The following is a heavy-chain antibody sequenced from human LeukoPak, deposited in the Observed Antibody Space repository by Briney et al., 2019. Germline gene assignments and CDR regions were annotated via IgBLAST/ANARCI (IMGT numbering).Heavy chain of an antibody. D-gene: IGHD2-15*01. CDR3: ARHRGSYYYYGMDV. J-gene: IGHJ6*02. CDR2: IYYGGST. CDR1: GGSISSYY. V-gene: IGHV4-59*08. Sequence: SETLSLTCTVSGGSISSYYWSWIRQPPGKGLEWIGYIYYGGSTNYNPSLKSRVTISVDTSKNQFSLKLSSVTAADTAVYYCARHRGSYYYYGMDVWGQGTTVTVSS.